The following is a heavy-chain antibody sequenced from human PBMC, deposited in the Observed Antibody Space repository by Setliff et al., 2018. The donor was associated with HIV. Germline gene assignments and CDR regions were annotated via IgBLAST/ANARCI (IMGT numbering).Heavy chain of an antibody. CDR3: AKDIIPAGLFHDL. V-gene: IGHV3-11*04. Sequence: PGGSLRLSCTASGFTFGDYAMSWIRQAPGKGLEWVSYIRPNGNSMYYADSVKGRFTISRDNAKNSLYLQMNRLRAEDTALYYCAKDIIPAGLFHDLWGQGTLVTVSS. CDR2: IRPNGNSM. J-gene: IGHJ5*02. D-gene: IGHD2-2*01. CDR1: GFTFGDYA.